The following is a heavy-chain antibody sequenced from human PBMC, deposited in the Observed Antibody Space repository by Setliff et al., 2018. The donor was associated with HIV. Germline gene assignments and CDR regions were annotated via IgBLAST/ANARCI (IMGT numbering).Heavy chain of an antibody. J-gene: IGHJ5*02. CDR3: ARVASGYDYGWLDP. CDR2: VDSDGSGT. V-gene: IGHV3-74*01. Sequence: GGSLRLSCAASGFTFSRYWMHWIRQAPGKGLVWVSRVDSDGSGTSYADSVKGRFTISRDNAKNMLYLQINSLRAEDTAVYYCARVASGYDYGWLDPWGQGTLVTVSS. D-gene: IGHD5-12*01. CDR1: GFTFSRYW.